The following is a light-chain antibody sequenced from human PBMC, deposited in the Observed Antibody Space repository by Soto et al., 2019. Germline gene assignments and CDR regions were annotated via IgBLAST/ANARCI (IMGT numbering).Light chain of an antibody. CDR2: LGS. V-gene: IGKV2-28*01. CDR1: QSLLHSNGYNY. Sequence: ILMTKSPLSLPVTPGEPASISCRSSQSLLHSNGYNYLDWYLQKPGQSPQLLIYLGSNRASGVPDRFSGSGSGTDFTLKISRVEAEDVGVYYCMQDLQNPKTFGQGTKV. J-gene: IGKJ1*01. CDR3: MQDLQNPKT.